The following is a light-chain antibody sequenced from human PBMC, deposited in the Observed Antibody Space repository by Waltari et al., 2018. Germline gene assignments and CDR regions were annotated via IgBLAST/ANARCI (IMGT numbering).Light chain of an antibody. Sequence: QAVVTQEPSLTVSPGGTVTLTCGSNTGPVTSGHYPYWFQQKPGQAPRTLVFDTSNTHAWTPARLSGSLLGDKAALTLSGAQPEDEADYYCLLLYSGGRVFGGGTKLTVL. CDR1: TGPVTSGHY. J-gene: IGLJ2*01. CDR2: DTS. V-gene: IGLV7-46*01. CDR3: LLLYSGGRV.